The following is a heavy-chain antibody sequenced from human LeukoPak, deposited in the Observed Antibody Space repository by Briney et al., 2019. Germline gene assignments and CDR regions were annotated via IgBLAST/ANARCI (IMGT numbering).Heavy chain of an antibody. V-gene: IGHV3-30*04. D-gene: IGHD3-10*01. CDR3: ERELFSSGSCPDG. Sequence: QPGRSLRLSCAASGFTFSRYAMHWVRQAPGKGLEWVAVTSYDGSNKYYADSVKGRFTISRDNSEKTLYRQMSSLRAEDTAVYYWERELFSSGSCPDGWGQGTLVTVSS. CDR2: TSYDGSNK. CDR1: GFTFSRYA. J-gene: IGHJ4*02.